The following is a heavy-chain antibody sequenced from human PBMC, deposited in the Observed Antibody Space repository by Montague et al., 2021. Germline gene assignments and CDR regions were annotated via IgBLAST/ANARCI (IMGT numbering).Heavy chain of an antibody. V-gene: IGHV3-33*01. D-gene: IGHD3-10*01. CDR3: AREVAPGSGGNSVDY. CDR1: DFTFSTYA. J-gene: IGHJ4*02. Sequence: SLRLSCAASDFTFSTYAMHWVRQAPGRGLVWVAVIWYDGSNKFYADSVKGRFTISRDNSKNTLYLQMNNLRAEDTAMYYCAREVAPGSGGNSVDYWGQGTRVTGSS. CDR2: IWYDGSNK.